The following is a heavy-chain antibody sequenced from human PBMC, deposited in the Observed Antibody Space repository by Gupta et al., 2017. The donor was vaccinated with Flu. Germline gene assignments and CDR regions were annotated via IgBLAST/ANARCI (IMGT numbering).Heavy chain of an antibody. V-gene: IGHV3-48*02. J-gene: IGHJ4*02. CDR2: IGSGGNT. CDR1: GFTLRGSH. D-gene: IGHD7-27*01. CDR3: ARDLNWACYF. Sequence: PPVESGGGLFQPGGSLSLSCAVSGFTLRGSHMTWVRLATGKGLEWISYIGSGGNTDYADFGKGRFAISRDDARDSVLLPMTSLGEEDTALYYGARDLNWACYFWGQGAMVTVSS.